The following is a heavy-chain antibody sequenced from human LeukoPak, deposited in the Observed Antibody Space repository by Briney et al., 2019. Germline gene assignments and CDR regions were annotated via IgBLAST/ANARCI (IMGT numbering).Heavy chain of an antibody. V-gene: IGHV4-59*08. CDR3: ARRRRIAGVGTDALDI. CDR2: IYNSEST. CDR1: GGSISSYY. Sequence: SETLSLTCTVSGGSISSYYWTWIRQPPGKGLEWIGYIYNSESTNYNPSLKSRVTISVDTSKNQFSLKLTSVTAADSAMYYCARRRRIAGVGTDALDIWGQGTMVTVSS. D-gene: IGHD6-13*01. J-gene: IGHJ3*02.